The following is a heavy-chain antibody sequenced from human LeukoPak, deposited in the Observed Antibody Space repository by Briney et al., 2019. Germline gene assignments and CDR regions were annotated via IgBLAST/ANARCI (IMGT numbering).Heavy chain of an antibody. CDR1: GGSFSGYY. Sequence: SETLSLTCAVYGGSFSGYYWSWIRQPPGKGLEWIGEMNHSGSTNYNPSLKSRVTISVDTSKNQFSLKLSSVTAADTAVYYCARHLKNYYDSSGPYYFDYWGQGTLVTVSS. D-gene: IGHD3-22*01. CDR3: ARHLKNYYDSSGPYYFDY. V-gene: IGHV4-34*01. CDR2: MNHSGST. J-gene: IGHJ4*02.